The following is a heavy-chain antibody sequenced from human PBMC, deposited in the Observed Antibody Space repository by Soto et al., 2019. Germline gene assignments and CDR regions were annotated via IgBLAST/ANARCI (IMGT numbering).Heavy chain of an antibody. CDR2: INAGNGNT. J-gene: IGHJ6*02. D-gene: IGHD6-19*01. V-gene: IGHV1-3*01. CDR3: ARDLLTVAGPNYYYYGMDV. Sequence: ASVKVSCKASGYTFTSYAMHWVRQAPGQRLEWMGWINAGNGNTKYSQKFQGRVTITRDTSASTAYMELSSLRSEDTAVYYCARDLLTVAGPNYYYYGMDVWGQGTTVTVSS. CDR1: GYTFTSYA.